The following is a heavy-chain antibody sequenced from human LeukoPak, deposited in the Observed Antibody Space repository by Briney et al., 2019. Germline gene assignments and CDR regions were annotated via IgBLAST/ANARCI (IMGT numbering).Heavy chain of an antibody. V-gene: IGHV4-34*01. CDR1: GGSLTNYY. Sequence: SETLSLTCTVSGGSLTNYYWSWIRQAPGKGLEWIGEIRHSGSTNYNPSLKGRVTVSVDTSKNQFSLRLTSVTAADTAVYYCARRGSWTYYYAMDVWGQGTTVTVSS. CDR2: IRHSGST. J-gene: IGHJ6*02. D-gene: IGHD6-13*01. CDR3: ARRGSWTYYYAMDV.